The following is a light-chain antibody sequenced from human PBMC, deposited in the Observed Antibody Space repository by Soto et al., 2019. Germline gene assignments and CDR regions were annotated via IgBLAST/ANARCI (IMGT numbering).Light chain of an antibody. J-gene: IGLJ1*01. CDR1: TSDIGAYNY. CDR3: SSFAGTNSFV. Sequence: QSVLTQPPSASGSPGQSATISCTGTTSDIGAYNYVSWYQQRPGKAPKLIIYEVTRRPSGVPDRIFGSKSYTTASLTVSGLQAEDEADYYCSSFAGTNSFVFGTGTKVTVL. V-gene: IGLV2-8*01. CDR2: EVT.